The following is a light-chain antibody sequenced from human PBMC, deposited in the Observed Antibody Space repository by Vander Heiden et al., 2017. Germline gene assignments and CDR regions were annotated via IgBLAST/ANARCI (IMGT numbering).Light chain of an antibody. CDR3: GTWYSSLSAGV. CDR2: KTK. V-gene: IGLV1-51*01. J-gene: IGLJ3*02. Sequence: QSVLTQPPSVSAAPGQKVTIPCSGSSSNLGTHYVSWYPQLAGTAPKRLSDKTKKRPSGMPDRFSVSKAGTSATLGINRLQTGDEADYYCGTWYSSLSAGVFGGGTKLTVL. CDR1: SSNLGTHY.